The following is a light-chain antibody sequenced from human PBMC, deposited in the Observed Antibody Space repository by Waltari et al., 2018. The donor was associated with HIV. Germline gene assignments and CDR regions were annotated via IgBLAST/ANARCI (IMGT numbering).Light chain of an antibody. CDR1: SSTIGAGYD. CDR3: QSYDSSLSVWV. CDR2: GNS. J-gene: IGLJ3*02. V-gene: IGLV1-40*01. Sequence: QSVLTQPPSVSGAPGQRVTISCTGSSSTIGAGYDVHWYQQLPGTAPKLLIYGNSNRPAGVPDRLSGSKSGTSASLAITGLLAEDEAEYYCQSYDSSLSVWVFGGGTKLTVL.